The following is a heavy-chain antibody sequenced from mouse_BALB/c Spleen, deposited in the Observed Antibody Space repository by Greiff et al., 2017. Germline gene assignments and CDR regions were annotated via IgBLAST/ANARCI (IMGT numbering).Heavy chain of an antibody. CDR2: IDPENGDT. V-gene: IGHV14-4*02. J-gene: IGHJ3*01. D-gene: IGHD2-4*01. Sequence: EVQLQQSGAELVRSGASVKLSCTASGFNIKDYYMHWVKQRPEQGLEWIGWIDPENGDTEYAPKFQGKATMTADTSSNTAYLQLSSLTSEDTAVYYCSYDYDEAYWGQGTLVTVSA. CDR3: SYDYDEAY. CDR1: GFNIKDYY.